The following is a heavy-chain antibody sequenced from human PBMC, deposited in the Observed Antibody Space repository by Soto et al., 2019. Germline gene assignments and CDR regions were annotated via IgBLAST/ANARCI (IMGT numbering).Heavy chain of an antibody. J-gene: IGHJ5*02. V-gene: IGHV4-34*02. CDR3: ARGASTERYVSPSGGAWFDP. Sequence: QVQLQQWGEGLLKPSETLSLTCAVYGGSFSGDYWNWIRQSPGKGLEWIGEINHSGITNYNPSLKSRATIFVDTSKKQFTLQLTSVTAADTAVYYCARGASTERYVSPSGGAWFDPWGQGTLVTVSS. CDR2: INHSGIT. D-gene: IGHD3-9*01. CDR1: GGSFSGDY.